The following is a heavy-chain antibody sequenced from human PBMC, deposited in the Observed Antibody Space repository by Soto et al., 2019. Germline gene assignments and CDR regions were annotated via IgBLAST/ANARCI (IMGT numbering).Heavy chain of an antibody. Sequence: EVQLVESGEGLVKPGGSLRLSCAASGFTFSSYSMNWVRQAPGKGLEWVSSIRSSSSYIYYADSVKGRFTISRDNAKNSLYLQMNSRRAEDTAVYYCARGVVPAAIQGSYYYYGMDVWGQGTTVTVSS. V-gene: IGHV3-21*01. CDR2: IRSSSSYI. CDR3: ARGVVPAAIQGSYYYYGMDV. J-gene: IGHJ6*02. D-gene: IGHD2-2*02. CDR1: GFTFSSYS.